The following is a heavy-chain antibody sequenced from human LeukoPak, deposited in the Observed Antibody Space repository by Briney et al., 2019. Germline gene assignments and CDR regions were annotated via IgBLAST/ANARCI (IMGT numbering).Heavy chain of an antibody. CDR2: ISAYNGNT. V-gene: IGHV1-18*01. CDR3: ARDRGYDGSGWYLTYYYSYGMDV. CDR1: GYTFTSYG. J-gene: IGHJ6*02. D-gene: IGHD6-19*01. Sequence: ASVKVSCKASGYTFTSYGISWVRQAPGQGLEWMGWISAYNGNTNYAQKLQGRVTMTTDTSTSTAYMELRSLRSDDTAVYYCARDRGYDGSGWYLTYYYSYGMDVWGQGTTVTVS.